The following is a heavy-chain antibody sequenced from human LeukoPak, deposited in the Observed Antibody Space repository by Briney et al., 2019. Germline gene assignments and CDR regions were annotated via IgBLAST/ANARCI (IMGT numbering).Heavy chain of an antibody. CDR3: ARESMTTDEGWTKFDY. CDR2: ISSSSSYI. Sequence: GGSLRLSCAASGFTFSSYSMNWVRQAPGKGLEWVSSISSSSSYIYYADSVKGRFTISRDNVKNSLYLQMNSLRAEDTVVYYGARESMTTDEGWTKFDYWGQGTLVTVSS. CDR1: GFTFSSYS. V-gene: IGHV3-21*01. J-gene: IGHJ4*02. D-gene: IGHD4-17*01.